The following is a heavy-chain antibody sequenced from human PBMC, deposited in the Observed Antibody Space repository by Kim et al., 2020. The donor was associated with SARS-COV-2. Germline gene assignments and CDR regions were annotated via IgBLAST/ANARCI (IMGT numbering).Heavy chain of an antibody. Sequence: GESLKISCKGSGYRFTSYWITWVRQMPGKGLEWMGRIDPADSQTNYSPSFQGHVTISADRSISTAYLQWSSLKASDTAMYYCVRQTGVLGSGTYEGHDYWGQGPLVTVSS. CDR1: GYRFTSYW. J-gene: IGHJ4*02. D-gene: IGHD3-10*02. CDR3: VRQTGVLGSGTYEGHDY. CDR2: IDPADSQT. V-gene: IGHV5-10-1*01.